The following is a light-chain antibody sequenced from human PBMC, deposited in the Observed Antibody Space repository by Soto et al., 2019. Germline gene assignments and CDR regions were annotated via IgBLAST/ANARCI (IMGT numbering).Light chain of an antibody. Sequence: DIQMTQSPSTLSASVGDRVTITCRASQSISSWLAWYQQKPGKAPKLLIYDASSLESGVPSRLSGSGSGTEFTLTISSLQPDDFATYYCQQYNSYQGTFGQGTKVEIK. CDR2: DAS. CDR3: QQYNSYQGT. J-gene: IGKJ1*01. V-gene: IGKV1-5*01. CDR1: QSISSW.